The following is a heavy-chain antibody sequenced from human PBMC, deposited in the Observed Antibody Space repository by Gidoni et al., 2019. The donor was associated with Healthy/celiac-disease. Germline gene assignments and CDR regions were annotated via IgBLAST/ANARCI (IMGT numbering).Heavy chain of an antibody. CDR1: GGSIRSGGYY. J-gene: IGHJ3*02. CDR2: IYYSGST. D-gene: IGHD6-19*01. V-gene: IGHV4-31*03. Sequence: QVQLQESGPGLVKPSQTLSLTCTVSGGSIRSGGYYWSWIRQHPGKGLEWIGYIYYSGSTYYNPSLKSRVTISVDTSKNQFSLKLSSVTAADTAVYYCARDNSAVSSGWTRQGRGAFDIWGQGTMVTVSS. CDR3: ARDNSAVSSGWTRQGRGAFDI.